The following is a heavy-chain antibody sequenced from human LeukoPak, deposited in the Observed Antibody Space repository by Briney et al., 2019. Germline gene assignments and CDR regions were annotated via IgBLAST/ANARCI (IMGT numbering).Heavy chain of an antibody. D-gene: IGHD3-22*01. CDR1: GFSLSTSGVG. Sequence: SGPTLVNPTQTLTLTCTFSGFSLSTSGVGVGWIRQPPGKALEWLALIYWNDDKRYSPSLKSRLTITKDTSKNQVVLTMTNMDPVDTATYYCALAQYYYDSSGYYNPFDYWGQGTLVTVSS. J-gene: IGHJ4*02. CDR3: ALAQYYYDSSGYYNPFDY. V-gene: IGHV2-5*01. CDR2: IYWNDDK.